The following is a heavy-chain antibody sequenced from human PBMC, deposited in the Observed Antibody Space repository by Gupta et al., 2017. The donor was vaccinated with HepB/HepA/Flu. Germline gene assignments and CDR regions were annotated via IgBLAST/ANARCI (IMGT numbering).Heavy chain of an antibody. CDR3: ARELGSGNYRFDN. J-gene: IGHJ4*02. V-gene: IGHV1-3*01. D-gene: IGHD3-22*01. CDR1: GSTFTDYA. Sequence: QVHLVQSGPEVKKPGASVKLTCNSSGSTFTDYALHWVRQAPGQRLEWIGWINGDNGNTKYAPRFRSRVTITRDTFTSTGYMELSSLRSEDTAIYYCARELGSGNYRFDNWGQGTRVTGSA. CDR2: INGDNGNT.